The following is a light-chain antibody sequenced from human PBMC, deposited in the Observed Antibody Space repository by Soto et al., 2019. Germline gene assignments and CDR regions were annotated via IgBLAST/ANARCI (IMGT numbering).Light chain of an antibody. CDR2: DAS. CDR1: QSVSSY. Sequence: EIVLTQSPATLSLSPGERATLSCRASQSVSSYLAWYQQKPGQAPRLLIYDASNRATGIPAGFSGSGSGTDFTLTISSLEPEDFAVYYCQQRSNWPPKDTFGGGTKVEIK. J-gene: IGKJ4*01. CDR3: QQRSNWPPKDT. V-gene: IGKV3-11*01.